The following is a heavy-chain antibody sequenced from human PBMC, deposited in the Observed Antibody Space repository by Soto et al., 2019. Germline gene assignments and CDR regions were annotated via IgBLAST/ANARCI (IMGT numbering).Heavy chain of an antibody. V-gene: IGHV4-34*01. CDR3: ARGSSIAGLYYGMDV. D-gene: IGHD6-6*01. CDR1: GGSFSGSY. J-gene: IGHJ6*02. Sequence: SETLSLTCAVYGGSFSGSYWRSIRQPPGKGLEWIGEINHSGSTNYNPSLKSRVTISVDTSKNQFSLKLSSVTAADTAVYDCARGSSIAGLYYGMDVWGQGTTVT. CDR2: INHSGST.